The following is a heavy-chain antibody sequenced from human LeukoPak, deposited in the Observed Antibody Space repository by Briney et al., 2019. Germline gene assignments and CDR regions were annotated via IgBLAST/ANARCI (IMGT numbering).Heavy chain of an antibody. D-gene: IGHD3-9*01. CDR1: GYTFTSYA. CDR2: INAGNGNT. V-gene: IGHV1-3*03. Sequence: GASVTVSCKSSGYTFTSYAMHWVRQAPGQRLAWMGWINAGNGNTNYSQEFQGRVTITRDTSASTAYMELSSLRSEDMAVYYCARDSIPILTGYYSPPHNWFDPWGQGTLVTVSS. J-gene: IGHJ5*02. CDR3: ARDSIPILTGYYSPPHNWFDP.